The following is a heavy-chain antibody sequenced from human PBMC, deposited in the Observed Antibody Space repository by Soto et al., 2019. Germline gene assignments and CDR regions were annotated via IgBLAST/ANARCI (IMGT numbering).Heavy chain of an antibody. CDR3: ARGGGSSSGFVIR. D-gene: IGHD6-6*01. Sequence: GGSLRLSCAASGFTFSSYGMHWVRQAPGKGLEWVAVIWYDGSNKYYADSVKGRFTISRDNSKNTLYLQMNSLRAEDTAVYYCARGGGSSSGFVIRWGQGTLVTVSS. V-gene: IGHV3-33*01. J-gene: IGHJ4*02. CDR2: IWYDGSNK. CDR1: GFTFSSYG.